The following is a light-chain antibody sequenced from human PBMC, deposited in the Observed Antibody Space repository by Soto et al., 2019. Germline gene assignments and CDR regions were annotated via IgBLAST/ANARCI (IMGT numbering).Light chain of an antibody. CDR1: ESVSDN. CDR3: QQYNTWPRT. Sequence: EVVMTQSPATLSVSPGERATLSCRASESVSDNLAWYQQKPGQAPRLLIYGASFRATGIPATFSGSGSGTEFTLIISSLQSEDFEIYYCQQYNTWPRTFGQGTKVDI. J-gene: IGKJ1*01. CDR2: GAS. V-gene: IGKV3D-15*01.